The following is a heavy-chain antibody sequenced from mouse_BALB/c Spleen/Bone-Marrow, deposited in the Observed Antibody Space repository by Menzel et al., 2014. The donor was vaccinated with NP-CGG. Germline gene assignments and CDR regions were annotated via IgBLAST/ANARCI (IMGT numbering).Heavy chain of an antibody. J-gene: IGHJ3*01. CDR1: GYSITSGYS. CDR2: IHYSGST. Sequence: EVQLQESGPDLVKPSQSLSLTCTVTGYSITSGYSWHWVRQFPENKLEWMGYIHYSGSTNYNPSLKSRISITQDTSKSQFFLQLISVTTEDTATYYCARGENYGYDGCAYWGQGTLVTVSA. D-gene: IGHD2-2*01. V-gene: IGHV3-1*02. CDR3: ARGENYGYDGCAY.